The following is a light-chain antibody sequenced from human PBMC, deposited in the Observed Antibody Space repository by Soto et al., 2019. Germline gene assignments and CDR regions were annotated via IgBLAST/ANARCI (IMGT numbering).Light chain of an antibody. V-gene: IGKV3-20*01. CDR3: QQYVSSRT. CDR1: QSVSNSY. CDR2: GAS. Sequence: IVLTHYPGTLSLSPGYRATLSCSASQSVSNSYLAWYQQKPGQAPRLLIYGASTRATGIPDRFSGSGSGTDFPLPISRLEPEDFAVYYCQQYVSSRTFGQGTKV. J-gene: IGKJ1*01.